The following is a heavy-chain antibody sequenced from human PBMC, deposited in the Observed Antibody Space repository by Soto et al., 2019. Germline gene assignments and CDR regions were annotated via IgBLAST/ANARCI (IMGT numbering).Heavy chain of an antibody. J-gene: IGHJ4*02. CDR2: IYYSGST. D-gene: IGHD6-13*01. CDR1: GCSVSSGSYY. CDR3: ARDKVSAAALYY. Sequence: SETLSLTCPVSGCSVSSGSYYWSWIRQPPGKGLEWIGYIYYSGSTNYNPSLKSRVATSVDTSKNQFSLKLSSVTAADTAVYYCARDKVSAAALYYWGQGTLVTVSS. V-gene: IGHV4-61*01.